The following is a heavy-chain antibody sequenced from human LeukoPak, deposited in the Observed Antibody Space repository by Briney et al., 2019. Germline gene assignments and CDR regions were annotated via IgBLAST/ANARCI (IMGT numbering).Heavy chain of an antibody. CDR2: MHPNSGNT. J-gene: IGHJ3*02. CDR1: GYTFTSYD. V-gene: IGHV1-8*01. CDR3: ARGSIGGFGPRVAFDI. Sequence: ASVKVSCKASGYTFTSYDINWVRQATGQGLEWMGWMHPNSGNTGYAQKFQGRVTMTRNTSISTAYMGLNSLRSEDTAVYYCARGSIGGFGPRVAFDIWGQGTMVTVSS. D-gene: IGHD3-10*01.